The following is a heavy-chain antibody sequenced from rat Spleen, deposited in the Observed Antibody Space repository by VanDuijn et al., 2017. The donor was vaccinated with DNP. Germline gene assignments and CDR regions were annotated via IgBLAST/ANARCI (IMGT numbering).Heavy chain of an antibody. CDR2: IWNNGGT. V-gene: IGHV2-41*01. Sequence: QVQLKESGPGLVQPSQTLSLTCTVAGFSLTSNNVHWVRQPPGEGLEWMGVIWNNGGTRYNSVLKSRLSISRDTSKSQVLLKMNSLQTEDTAMYFCARLVGFGPAYWGQGTLVTVSS. CDR3: ARLVGFGPAY. CDR1: GFSLTSNN. J-gene: IGHJ3*01. D-gene: IGHD1-12*02.